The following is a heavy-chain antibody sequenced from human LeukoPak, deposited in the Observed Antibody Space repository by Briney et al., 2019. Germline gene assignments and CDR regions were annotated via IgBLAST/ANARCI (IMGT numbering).Heavy chain of an antibody. J-gene: IGHJ4*02. CDR3: ARDLLRGLAVAGDGDY. Sequence: ASVKVSCKASGYTFTSYGISWVRQAPGQGLEWMGWISAYNGNTNYAQKLQGRVTMTRDTSTSTVYMELSSLRSEDTAVYYCARDLLRGLAVAGDGDYWGQGTLVTVSS. CDR1: GYTFTSYG. D-gene: IGHD6-19*01. CDR2: ISAYNGNT. V-gene: IGHV1-18*01.